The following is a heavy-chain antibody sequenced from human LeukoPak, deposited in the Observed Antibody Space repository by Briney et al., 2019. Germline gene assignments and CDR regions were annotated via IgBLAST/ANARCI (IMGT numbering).Heavy chain of an antibody. V-gene: IGHV3-7*01. D-gene: IGHD3-3*01. CDR3: ARGFYYFDY. J-gene: IGHJ4*02. CDR1: GFTVSTNY. Sequence: PGGSLRLSCAASGFTVSTNYMSWVRQAPGKGLEWVANIKQDGSEKYYVDSVKGRFTISRDNAKNSLYLQMNSLRAEDTAVYYCARGFYYFDYWGQGTLVTVSS. CDR2: IKQDGSEK.